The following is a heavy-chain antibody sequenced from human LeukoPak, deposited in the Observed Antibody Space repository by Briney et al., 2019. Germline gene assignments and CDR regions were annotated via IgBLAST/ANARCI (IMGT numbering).Heavy chain of an antibody. V-gene: IGHV4-30-2*01. D-gene: IGHD4-17*01. CDR3: ARNYGDYVRFAFDI. CDR2: IYHSGST. J-gene: IGHJ3*02. CDR1: GGSISSGGYS. Sequence: SETLSLTCAVSGGSISSGGYSWSWIRQPPGKGLEWIGYIYHSGSTYYNPSLKSRVTISVDRSKNQFSLKLSSVTAADTAVYYCARNYGDYVRFAFDIWGQGTMVTASS.